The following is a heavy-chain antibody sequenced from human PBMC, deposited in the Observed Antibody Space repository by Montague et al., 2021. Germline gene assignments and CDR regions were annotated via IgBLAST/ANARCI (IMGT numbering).Heavy chain of an antibody. Sequence: TLSLTCAVYASTNNPSVFPLTSSSKNPARGPASLGCLYNNYFPDSVTSLKSRVTISVDTSKNPFSLKLSSVTAADTAVYYCARAQGEYFDSWGQRTLVRVSS. V-gene: IGHV4-31*11. CDR3: ARAQGEYFDS. CDR2: LYNNYFP. J-gene: IGHJ4*02. D-gene: IGHD3-16*01. CDR1: ASTNNPSVFP.